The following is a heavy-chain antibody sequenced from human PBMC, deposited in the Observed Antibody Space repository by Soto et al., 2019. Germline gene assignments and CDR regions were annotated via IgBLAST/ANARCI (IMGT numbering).Heavy chain of an antibody. CDR1: GFNFSSYS. D-gene: IGHD6-19*01. Sequence: EVQLVESGGGLVQPGGSLRLSCAASGFNFSSYSMNWVRQAPGKGLEWVSYISSSSSFIYYADSVKGRFTISRDNAKNSLYLQMNNLRAEDTAVYYCARPAAVAGTNYWGQGTLVTVSS. V-gene: IGHV3-48*01. J-gene: IGHJ4*02. CDR3: ARPAAVAGTNY. CDR2: ISSSSSFI.